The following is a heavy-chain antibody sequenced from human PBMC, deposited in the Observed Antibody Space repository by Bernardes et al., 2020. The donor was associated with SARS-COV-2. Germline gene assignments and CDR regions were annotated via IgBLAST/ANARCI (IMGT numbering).Heavy chain of an antibody. D-gene: IGHD2-15*01. J-gene: IGHJ6*02. CDR2: MNPNSGNT. CDR3: ARDAQTLACSGGSCYSDGMDV. Sequence: ASVKVSCKASGYTFTSYDINWVRQATGQGLEWMGWMNPNSGNTGYAQKFQGRVTMTRNTSISTAYMELSSLRSEDTAVYYCARDAQTLACSGGSCYSDGMDVWGQGTTVTVS. V-gene: IGHV1-8*01. CDR1: GYTFTSYD.